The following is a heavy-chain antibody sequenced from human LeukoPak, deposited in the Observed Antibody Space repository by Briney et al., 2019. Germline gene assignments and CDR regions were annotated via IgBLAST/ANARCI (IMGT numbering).Heavy chain of an antibody. V-gene: IGHV1-2*02. D-gene: IGHD3-10*01. CDR1: GYTFTGYY. CDR2: INPNSGGT. CDR3: ARAPNYAGSGSFFSDY. Sequence: ASVKVSCKASGYTFTGYYMHWVRQAPGQGLEWMGWINPNSGGTNYAQKFQGRVTMTTDTSTSTAYMELRSLRSDDTAVYYCARAPNYAGSGSFFSDYWGQGTLVSVSS. J-gene: IGHJ4*02.